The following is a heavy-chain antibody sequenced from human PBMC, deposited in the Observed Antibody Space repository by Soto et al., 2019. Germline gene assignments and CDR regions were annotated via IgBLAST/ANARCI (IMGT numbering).Heavy chain of an antibody. Sequence: PSETLSLTCTVSGGSISSYYWSWIRQPPGKGLEWIGYIYYSGSTNYNPSPKSRVTISVDTSKNQFSLKLSSVTAADTAVYYCARGRYGMDVWGQGTTVTVSS. V-gene: IGHV4-59*01. CDR1: GGSISSYY. CDR2: IYYSGST. J-gene: IGHJ6*02. CDR3: ARGRYGMDV.